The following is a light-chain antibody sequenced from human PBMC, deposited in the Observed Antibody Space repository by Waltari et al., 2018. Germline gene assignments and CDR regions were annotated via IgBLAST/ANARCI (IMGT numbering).Light chain of an antibody. CDR2: KDT. CDR3: QSADSSGPYRV. V-gene: IGLV3-25*03. Sequence: SYELTQPPSVSVSPGHTARITCPADALPNHYATWYQQKPGQAPVLVIYKDTERPSGIPERFSGSNSGTTVTLTISGVQAEDEADYYCQSADSSGPYRVFGGGTKLTVL. CDR1: ALPNHY. J-gene: IGLJ3*02.